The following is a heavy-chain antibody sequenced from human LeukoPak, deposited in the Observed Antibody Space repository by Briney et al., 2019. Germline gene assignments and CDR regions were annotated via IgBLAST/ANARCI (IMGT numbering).Heavy chain of an antibody. Sequence: PSETLSLTCSVSGGSISNYFWTWVRQPPGKGMEWIGYIYSSGRTYYNPSLKRRVTISEETSKNRFSLKLSTVTAADTAVYYCARRPTGDPKFDYWGQGTLVTVSS. V-gene: IGHV4-59*08. CDR3: ARRPTGDPKFDY. CDR2: IYSSGRT. CDR1: GGSISNYF. D-gene: IGHD7-27*01. J-gene: IGHJ4*02.